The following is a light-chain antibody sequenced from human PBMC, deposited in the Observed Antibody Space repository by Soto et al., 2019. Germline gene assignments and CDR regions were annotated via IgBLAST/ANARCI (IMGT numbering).Light chain of an antibody. J-gene: IGKJ3*01. Sequence: EIVLTQSPATLSLSPGERATLSCRASQSISSYLAWYQQKPGQAPRLLIYDASNRATGIPARFSGSGSGTDFTLTISSLEPEDFAVYYCHQRSNWRFGPGTKVDI. CDR3: HQRSNWR. CDR2: DAS. CDR1: QSISSY. V-gene: IGKV3-11*01.